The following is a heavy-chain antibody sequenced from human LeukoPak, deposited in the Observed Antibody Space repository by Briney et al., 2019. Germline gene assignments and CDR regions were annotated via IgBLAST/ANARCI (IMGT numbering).Heavy chain of an antibody. D-gene: IGHD5-24*01. J-gene: IGHJ4*02. CDR2: IYYSGST. Sequence: SETLSLTCTVSGGSNSSGGYYCSWIRQHRGKGLEWIGYIYYSGSTYYNPSLKSRVTISVDTSKNQFSLKLSSVSAADTAVYYCARGLVRDVYNLHYFDYWGQGTLVSVSS. CDR1: GGSNSSGGYY. CDR3: ARGLVRDVYNLHYFDY. V-gene: IGHV4-31*03.